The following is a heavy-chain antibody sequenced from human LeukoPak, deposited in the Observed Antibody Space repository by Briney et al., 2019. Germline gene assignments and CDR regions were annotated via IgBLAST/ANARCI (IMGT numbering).Heavy chain of an antibody. J-gene: IGHJ6*02. CDR3: ARRKYGADYNGMDV. D-gene: IGHD4/OR15-4a*01. Sequence: GASVKVSCKASGYTFSSYGINWVRLAPGRGPEWMASINPQKRDTHYAQNFQGRVTVTAGTSTNTAYKELRSLRSDDTAIYYCARRKYGADYNGMDVWGQGTTVTVSS. CDR1: GYTFSSYG. CDR2: INPQKRDT. V-gene: IGHV1-18*01.